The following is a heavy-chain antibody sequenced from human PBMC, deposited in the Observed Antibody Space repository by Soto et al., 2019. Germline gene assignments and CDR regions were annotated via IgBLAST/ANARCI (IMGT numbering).Heavy chain of an antibody. CDR1: GGSTSSYY. J-gene: IGHJ6*03. Sequence: SETLSLTCTVSGGSTSSYYWSWIRQPPGKGLEWIGYIYYSGSTNYNPSLKSRVTISVDTSKDQFPLKLSSVTAADTAVYCCARAGAAARFYYYYYMDVWGKGTTVTVSS. D-gene: IGHD6-13*01. CDR2: IYYSGST. CDR3: ARAGAAARFYYYYYMDV. V-gene: IGHV4-59*01.